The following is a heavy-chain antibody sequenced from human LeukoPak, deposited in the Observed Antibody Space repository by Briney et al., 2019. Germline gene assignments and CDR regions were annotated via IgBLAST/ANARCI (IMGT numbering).Heavy chain of an antibody. CDR2: IYPGVSDT. CDR1: GYTFSSYW. Sequence: GESLRISCKGSGYTFSSYWIGWVRQMPGKGLEWMGIIYPGVSDTRYSPSLQGQVTISVDTSIGTAYLQWSSLKASDTAIYYCARQNDFRLDYWGQGTLVTVSS. D-gene: IGHD3-3*01. J-gene: IGHJ4*02. V-gene: IGHV5-51*01. CDR3: ARQNDFRLDY.